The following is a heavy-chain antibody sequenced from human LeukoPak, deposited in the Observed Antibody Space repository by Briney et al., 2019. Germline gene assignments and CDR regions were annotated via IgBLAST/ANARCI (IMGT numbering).Heavy chain of an antibody. D-gene: IGHD3-22*01. CDR1: GFTFSSYA. CDR2: ISGSGGST. CDR3: AKRISHYYDSSGYYDGPPFDY. Sequence: GGSLRLSCAASGFTFSSYAMSWVRQAPGKGLKWVSAISGSGGSTYYADSVKGRFTISRDNSKNTLYLQMNSLRAEDTAVYYCAKRISHYYDSSGYYDGPPFDYWGQGTLVTVSS. V-gene: IGHV3-23*01. J-gene: IGHJ4*02.